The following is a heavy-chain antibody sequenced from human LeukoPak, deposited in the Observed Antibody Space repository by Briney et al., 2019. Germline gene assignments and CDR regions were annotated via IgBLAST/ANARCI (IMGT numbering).Heavy chain of an antibody. J-gene: IGHJ4*02. CDR2: ISSSSSYI. CDR3: ARRSPLGGFYDY. V-gene: IGHV3-21*01. CDR1: GFTFSSYS. Sequence: GGSLRLSCAASGFTFSSYSMNWVRQAPGKGLEWVSSISSSSSYIYYADSVKGRFTISRDNAKDTLYLEMNSLRAEDTALYYCARRSPLGGFYDYWGQGTLVTVSS. D-gene: IGHD3-16*01.